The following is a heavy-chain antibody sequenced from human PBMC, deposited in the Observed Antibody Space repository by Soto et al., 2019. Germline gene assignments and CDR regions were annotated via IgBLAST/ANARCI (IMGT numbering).Heavy chain of an antibody. CDR1: GGYITNYY. CDR3: ARDSGYGDPFDY. D-gene: IGHD4-17*01. Sequence: QVQLQESGPGLVKPSETLSLSCTVSGGYITNYYWSWIRQPPGKGLEWIGYIFYSGNTNYNPSLRSQVTISVDTSKNQFSLRLSSVTAADTAVYYCARDSGYGDPFDYWGQGTLVTVSS. V-gene: IGHV4-59*01. J-gene: IGHJ4*02. CDR2: IFYSGNT.